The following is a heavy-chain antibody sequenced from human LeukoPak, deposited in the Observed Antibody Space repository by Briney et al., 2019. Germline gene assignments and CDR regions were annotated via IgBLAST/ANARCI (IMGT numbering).Heavy chain of an antibody. CDR3: ARGAGKDTAMVNPNFDY. CDR1: GYTFTSYY. CDR2: INPSGGST. J-gene: IGHJ4*02. V-gene: IGHV1-46*01. Sequence: GASVKVSCKASGYTFTSYYMHWVRQAPRQGLEWMGIINPSGGSTSYAQKFQGRVTMTRDTSTSTVYMELSSLRSEDTAVYYCARGAGKDTAMVNPNFDYWGQGTLVTVSS. D-gene: IGHD5-18*01.